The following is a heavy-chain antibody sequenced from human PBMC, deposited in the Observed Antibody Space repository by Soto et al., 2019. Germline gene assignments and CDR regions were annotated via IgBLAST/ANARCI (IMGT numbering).Heavy chain of an antibody. CDR1: GGSISSSSYY. V-gene: IGHV4-39*01. D-gene: IGHD3-22*01. CDR3: ARHLLLYYYDSSGYYLRDAFDI. Sequence: SETLSLTCTVSGGSISSSSYYWGWIRQPPGKGLEWIGSIYYSGSAYYNPSLKSRVTISVDTSKNQFSLKLSSVTAADTAVYYCARHLLLYYYDSSGYYLRDAFDIWGQGTMVTVSS. CDR2: IYYSGSA. J-gene: IGHJ3*02.